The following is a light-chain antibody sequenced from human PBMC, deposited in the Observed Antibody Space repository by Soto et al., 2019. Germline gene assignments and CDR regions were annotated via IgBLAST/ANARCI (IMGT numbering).Light chain of an antibody. CDR3: QQYNNWHPLT. CDR1: QSVSIN. CDR2: DAS. Sequence: IVMTQSPGTLSVTPGERAPLSCGASQSVSINLAWYQQKPGQAPRLLIYDASTRATGIPARFSGSGSGTEFTLTISSLQSKDFAVYYCQQYNNWHPLTFGGGAKV. V-gene: IGKV3D-15*01. J-gene: IGKJ4*01.